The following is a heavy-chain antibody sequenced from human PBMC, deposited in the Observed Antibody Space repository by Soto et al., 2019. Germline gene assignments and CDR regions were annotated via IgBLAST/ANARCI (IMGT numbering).Heavy chain of an antibody. CDR2: TYYRSKWYN. CDR3: ARGVRSSGWSYFDY. V-gene: IGHV6-1*01. CDR1: GNSVSSNSAA. Sequence: HTLSLTCTISGNSVSSNSAAWNWFRQSPSRGLEWLGRTYYRSKWYNDYAVSVKSRITINPHTSKNQFSLQLNSVTPEDTAVYYCARGVRSSGWSYFDYWGQGTLVTSPQ. J-gene: IGHJ4*02. D-gene: IGHD6-19*01.